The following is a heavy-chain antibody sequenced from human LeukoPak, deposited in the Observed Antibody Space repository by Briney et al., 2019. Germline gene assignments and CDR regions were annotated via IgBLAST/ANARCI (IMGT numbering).Heavy chain of an antibody. J-gene: IGHJ1*01. V-gene: IGHV3-21*01. Sequence: VQPGGSLGLSCAASGFTFSNYNMNWVRQAPGKGLEWVSTISSSRSSYIYYADSVKGRFTISRDNAKNSLYLQMNSLRAEDTAVYYCARDPPSFQYWGQGTLVTVSA. CDR3: ARDPPSFQY. CDR2: ISSSRSSYI. CDR1: GFTFSNYN.